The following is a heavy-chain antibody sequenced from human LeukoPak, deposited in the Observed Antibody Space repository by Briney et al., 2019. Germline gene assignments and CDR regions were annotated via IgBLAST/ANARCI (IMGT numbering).Heavy chain of an antibody. D-gene: IGHD3-10*01. V-gene: IGHV4-61*01. CDR3: ARHQYYYGSGSYSGFDP. CDR2: IYYGGST. Sequence: SETLSLTCTVSGGPVSSGSYYWSWIRQPPGKGLEWIGYIYYGGSTNYNPSLKSRVTISVDTSKNQFSLKLSSVTAADTAVYYCARHQYYYGSGSYSGFDPWGQGTLVTVSS. J-gene: IGHJ5*02. CDR1: GGPVSSGSYY.